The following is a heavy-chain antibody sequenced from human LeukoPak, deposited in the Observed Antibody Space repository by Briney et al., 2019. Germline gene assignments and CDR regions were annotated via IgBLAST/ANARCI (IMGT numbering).Heavy chain of an antibody. Sequence: ASVKVSCKASGFTFSTYGIHWVRQAPGQRLEWMGWINAGNGDTRYSQNFQGRVTITRDTSASAAYMELSSLRSEDTAVYYCARAFDSGLNYWGQGTLVSVSS. J-gene: IGHJ4*02. V-gene: IGHV1-3*01. CDR3: ARAFDSGLNY. D-gene: IGHD6-19*01. CDR1: GFTFSTYG. CDR2: INAGNGDT.